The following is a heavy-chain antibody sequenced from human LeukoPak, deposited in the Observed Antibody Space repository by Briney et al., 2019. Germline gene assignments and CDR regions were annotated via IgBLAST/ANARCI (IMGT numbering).Heavy chain of an antibody. CDR3: ARDLVAAAGTPGGLFDY. Sequence: GGSLRLSCAASGFTFSSYAMSWVRQAPGKGLEWVSAISGSGGSTYYADSVKGRFTISRDNAKNSLYLQMSSPRAEGTAVYYCARDLVAAAGTPGGLFDYWGQGTLVTVSS. D-gene: IGHD6-13*01. V-gene: IGHV3-23*01. J-gene: IGHJ4*02. CDR2: ISGSGGST. CDR1: GFTFSSYA.